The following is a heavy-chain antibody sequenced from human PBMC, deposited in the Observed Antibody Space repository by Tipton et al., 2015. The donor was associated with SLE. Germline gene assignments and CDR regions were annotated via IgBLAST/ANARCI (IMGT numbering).Heavy chain of an antibody. D-gene: IGHD6-19*01. CDR2: ISWNGDNT. CDR3: AGARAYRSGWHFAY. CDR1: GFTFDDYG. J-gene: IGHJ4*02. Sequence: LRLSCAAPGFTFDDYGINWVRQAPGKGLEWVAGISWNGDNTSYADSVKGRFTISRDIAKISLYLQMNSLRAEDTALYFCAGARAYRSGWHFAYWGQGTLGTVSS. V-gene: IGHV3-20*04.